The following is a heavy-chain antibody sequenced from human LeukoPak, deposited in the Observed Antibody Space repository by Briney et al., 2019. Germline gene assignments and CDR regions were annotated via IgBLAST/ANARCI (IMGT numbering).Heavy chain of an antibody. CDR1: GFTFSSYA. V-gene: IGHV3-23*01. CDR3: AKGATPFDYGGNSVN. Sequence: GGSLRLSCAASGFTFSSYAMSWVRQAPGKGLEWVSAISGSGGSTYYADSVRGRFTVSRDNSKNTLFLQMNSLRADDTAVYYCAKGATPFDYGGNSVNWGQGTLVTVSS. D-gene: IGHD4-23*01. J-gene: IGHJ4*02. CDR2: ISGSGGST.